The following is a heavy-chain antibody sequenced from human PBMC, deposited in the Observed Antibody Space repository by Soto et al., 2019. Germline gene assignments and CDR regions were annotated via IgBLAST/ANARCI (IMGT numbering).Heavy chain of an antibody. D-gene: IGHD2-2*01. CDR2: IYYSGST. CDR1: GGSISSSSYY. Sequence: PSETLSLTCTVSGGSISSSSYYWGWIRQPPGKGLEWIGSIYYSGSTYYNPSLKSRVTISVDTSKNQFSLKLISVTAAATAVYYCASRPYCSSTSCYANWFDPWGQGTLVTVAS. V-gene: IGHV4-39*01. CDR3: ASRPYCSSTSCYANWFDP. J-gene: IGHJ5*02.